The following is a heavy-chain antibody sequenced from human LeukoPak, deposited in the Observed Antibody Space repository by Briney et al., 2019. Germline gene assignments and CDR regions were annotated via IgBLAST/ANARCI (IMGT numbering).Heavy chain of an antibody. Sequence: SETLSLTCTVSGGSISSTSYCWGWIRQPPGKGLEWIGSIYYSGSTYYNPSLKSRVTISVDTSKNQFSLKLSSVTAADTAVYYCARIRNWNYVDWGQGTLVTVSS. CDR2: IYYSGST. CDR3: ARIRNWNYVD. CDR1: GGSISSTSYC. V-gene: IGHV4-39*01. J-gene: IGHJ4*02. D-gene: IGHD1-7*01.